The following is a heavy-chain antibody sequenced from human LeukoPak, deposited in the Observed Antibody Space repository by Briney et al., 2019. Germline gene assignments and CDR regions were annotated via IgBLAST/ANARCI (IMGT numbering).Heavy chain of an antibody. Sequence: SETLSLTCTVSGGSISSYYWSWIRQPPGKGLEWIGYIYYSGSTNHNPSLKSRVTISVDTSKNQFSLKLSSVTAADTAVYYCARAREAFDPWGQGTLVTVSS. CDR3: ARAREAFDP. CDR2: IYYSGST. CDR1: GGSISSYY. J-gene: IGHJ5*02. D-gene: IGHD1-26*01. V-gene: IGHV4-59*08.